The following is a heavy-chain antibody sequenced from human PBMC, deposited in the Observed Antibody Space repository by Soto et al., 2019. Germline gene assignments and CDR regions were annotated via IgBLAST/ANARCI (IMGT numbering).Heavy chain of an antibody. V-gene: IGHV4-4*02. CDR3: AFSSMNVSGDIYSDI. CDR2: IYHRGSI. CDR1: GDPISSSHW. J-gene: IGHJ3*02. D-gene: IGHD3-3*01. Sequence: WETLSLTCAVSGDPISSSHWWSWVRQTPGKGLEWIGEIYHRGSINYNPSLKSRVTISVDTSKNQFSLKLSSMTAADTAEYYCAFSSMNVSGDIYSDILRQGTLAT.